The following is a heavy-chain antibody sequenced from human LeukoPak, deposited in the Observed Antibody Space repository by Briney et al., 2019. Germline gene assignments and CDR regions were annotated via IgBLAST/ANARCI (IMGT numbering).Heavy chain of an antibody. CDR3: ARATYYDFWSGYWFDY. V-gene: IGHV1-69*01. Sequence: GASVKVSCKASGGTFSSYAISRVRQAPGQGLEWMGGIIPIFGTANYAQKFQGRVTITADESTSTAYMELSSLRSEDTAVYYCARATYYDFWSGYWFDYWGQGTLVTVSS. CDR1: GGTFSSYA. D-gene: IGHD3-3*01. CDR2: IIPIFGTA. J-gene: IGHJ4*02.